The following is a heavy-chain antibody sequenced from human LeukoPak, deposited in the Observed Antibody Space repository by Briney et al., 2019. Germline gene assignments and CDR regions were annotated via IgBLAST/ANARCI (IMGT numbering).Heavy chain of an antibody. Sequence: GGSLRLSCAASGFTFSDYYMSWIRQAPGKGLEGGSYISSSSSYTNYADSVKGRFTISRDNAKNSLYLQMNSLRAEDTDVYYCARDLRGYCSSTSCPWDYFDYWGQGTLVTVSS. J-gene: IGHJ4*02. CDR2: ISSSSSYT. CDR3: ARDLRGYCSSTSCPWDYFDY. CDR1: GFTFSDYY. D-gene: IGHD2-2*01. V-gene: IGHV3-11*05.